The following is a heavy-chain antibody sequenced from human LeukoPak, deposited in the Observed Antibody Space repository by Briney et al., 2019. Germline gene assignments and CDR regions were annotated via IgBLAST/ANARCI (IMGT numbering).Heavy chain of an antibody. V-gene: IGHV3-7*03. CDR1: GFTFSSYW. D-gene: IGHD2-15*01. CDR2: IKQDGSEK. J-gene: IGHJ4*02. CDR3: AKAGAVVVVAAKFFDY. Sequence: PGGSLRLSCAASGFTFSSYWMRWVRQAPGKGLEWVANIKQDGSEKNNVDSVKGRFTISRDNSKNTLYLQMNSLRAEDTAVYYCAKAGAVVVVAAKFFDYWGQGTLVTVSS.